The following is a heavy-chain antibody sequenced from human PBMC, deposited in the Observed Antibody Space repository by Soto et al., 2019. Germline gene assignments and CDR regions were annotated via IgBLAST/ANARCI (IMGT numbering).Heavy chain of an antibody. CDR1: GFTFKNYA. V-gene: IGHV3-23*01. J-gene: IGHJ4*02. Sequence: EVQLLQSGGGLVQPWGSLRLSCVGSGFTFKNYAMAWVRQAPGKGLEWVSEISGTGSRTYYADSVKGRFTISRDNPKNTLYLQMSILRPEDTAVYYCAQELFEYSTYSFDHWGQGTQVTVSS. D-gene: IGHD6-6*01. CDR2: ISGTGSRT. CDR3: AQELFEYSTYSFDH.